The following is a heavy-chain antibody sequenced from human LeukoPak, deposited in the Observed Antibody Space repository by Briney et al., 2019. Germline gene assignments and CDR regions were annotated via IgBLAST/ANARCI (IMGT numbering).Heavy chain of an antibody. CDR3: ARDTDSSGYYGGSHY. CDR1: GFTVSSYY. CDR2: IYSDGST. V-gene: IGHV3-66*02. D-gene: IGHD3-22*01. Sequence: GGSMRLSCAVSGFTVSSYYMSWVRQAPGKGREWGSVIYSDGSTYYADSVKGRFAISRDNSQNTLSLQMNSLRPEDTAVYYCARDTDSSGYYGGSHYWGRGTLVTVSS. J-gene: IGHJ4*02.